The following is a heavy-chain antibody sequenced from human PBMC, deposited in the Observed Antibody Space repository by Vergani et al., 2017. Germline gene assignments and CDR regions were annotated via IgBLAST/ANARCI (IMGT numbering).Heavy chain of an antibody. CDR1: GFTFSHYS. V-gene: IGHV3-21*01. CDR3: ARSFGARWPNWFDP. CDR2: ISGNNDDV. Sequence: EVQMVESGGGLVKPGGSLRLSCVASGFTFSHYSMNWVRQAPGKGLEWVSSISGNNDDVYYADSVKGRFTISRDNAKNSLYLQMSSLRADDTAVYYCARSFGARWPNWFDPWGQGTLVTVSS. J-gene: IGHJ5*02. D-gene: IGHD3-16*01.